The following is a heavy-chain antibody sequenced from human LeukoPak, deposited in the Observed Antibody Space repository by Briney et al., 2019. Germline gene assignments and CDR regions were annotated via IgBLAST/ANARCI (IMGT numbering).Heavy chain of an antibody. V-gene: IGHV1-2*02. Sequence: ASVKVSCRASGYTFTGYYMHWVRQAPGQGLEWMGWIIPNSGGTNYAQKFQGRVTMTRDTSISTAYMELRSLRSDDTAVYYCASVVRGVIPTYNWFDPWGQGTLVTVSS. CDR3: ASVVRGVIPTYNWFDP. CDR1: GYTFTGYY. CDR2: IIPNSGGT. J-gene: IGHJ5*02. D-gene: IGHD3-10*01.